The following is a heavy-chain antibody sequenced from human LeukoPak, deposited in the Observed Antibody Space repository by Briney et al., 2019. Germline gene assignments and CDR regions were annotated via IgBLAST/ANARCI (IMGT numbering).Heavy chain of an antibody. Sequence: GASVKVSCKASGYTFTSYYMHWVRQAPGQGLEWMGIINPSGGSTSYAQKFQGRVTMTRDTSTSTVYMELSSLRSEDTAVYYCARGRGQWLPPGGYYFDYWGQGTLVTVSS. CDR1: GYTFTSYY. J-gene: IGHJ4*02. D-gene: IGHD6-19*01. CDR2: INPSGGST. CDR3: ARGRGQWLPPGGYYFDY. V-gene: IGHV1-46*01.